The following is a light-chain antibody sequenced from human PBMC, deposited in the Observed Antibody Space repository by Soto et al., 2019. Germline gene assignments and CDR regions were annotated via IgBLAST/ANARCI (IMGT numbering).Light chain of an antibody. Sequence: QSVLTQPPSASGTPGQRVTISCSGSSSNIGSNYVYWYQQLPGTAPKLLIYSNKQRPSGVPDRFSGSKSGTSASLAISGLRSEDEADYYCAAWDDSLSGPHVVFGGGTKLTVL. CDR3: AAWDDSLSGPHVV. CDR1: SSNIGSNY. V-gene: IGLV1-47*02. J-gene: IGLJ2*01. CDR2: SNK.